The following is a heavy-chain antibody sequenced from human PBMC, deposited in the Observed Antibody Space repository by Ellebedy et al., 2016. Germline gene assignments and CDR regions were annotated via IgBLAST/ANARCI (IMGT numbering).Heavy chain of an antibody. CDR2: IYPGDSDT. J-gene: IGHJ3*02. CDR1: GYSFTSYW. V-gene: IGHV5-51*01. Sequence: GESLKISCKGSGYSFTSYWIGWVRQMPGKGLEWMGIIYPGDSDTRYSPSFQGQVTISADKSISTAYLPWSSLKASDTAMYYCARGYQLPHMFVGAFDIWGQGTMVTVSS. CDR3: ARGYQLPHMFVGAFDI. D-gene: IGHD2-2*01.